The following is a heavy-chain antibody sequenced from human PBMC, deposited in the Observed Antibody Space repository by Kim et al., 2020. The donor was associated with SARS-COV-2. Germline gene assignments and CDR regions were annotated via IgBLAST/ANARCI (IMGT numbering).Heavy chain of an antibody. V-gene: IGHV4-59*09. CDR3: ARGQLWLDY. D-gene: IGHD5-18*01. CDR2: RGRP. J-gene: IGHJ4*02. Sequence: RGRPNYNPALQSRVTISVDTSKNQFSLKLSSVTAADTAVYYCARGQLWLDYWGQGTLVTVSS.